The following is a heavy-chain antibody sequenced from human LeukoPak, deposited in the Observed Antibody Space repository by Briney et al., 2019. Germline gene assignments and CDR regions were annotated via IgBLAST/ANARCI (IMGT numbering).Heavy chain of an antibody. Sequence: ASVKVSYKASEGTFSSYAISWLGQAPGQGLEWMGGIVPIFGTAHYAQKFQGRVTITADESQSTACMELSSLRSEDTAVYYCARKGGGSFNFDYWGQGTLVTVSS. V-gene: IGHV1-69*13. J-gene: IGHJ4*02. CDR1: EGTFSSYA. CDR3: ARKGGGSFNFDY. CDR2: IVPIFGTA. D-gene: IGHD1-26*01.